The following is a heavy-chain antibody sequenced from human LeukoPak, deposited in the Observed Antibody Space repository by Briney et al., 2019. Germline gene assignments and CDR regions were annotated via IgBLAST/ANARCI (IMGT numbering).Heavy chain of an antibody. Sequence: GGSLRLSCAASGFTFSSYGMHWVRQAPGKGLEWVAVISYDGSNKYYADSVKGRFTISRDNSKNTLYLQMNSLRAEDTAVYYCAKDSRRAGIAARSSWFDPWGQGTLVTISS. CDR2: ISYDGSNK. CDR1: GFTFSSYG. CDR3: AKDSRRAGIAARSSWFDP. V-gene: IGHV3-30*18. D-gene: IGHD6-6*01. J-gene: IGHJ5*02.